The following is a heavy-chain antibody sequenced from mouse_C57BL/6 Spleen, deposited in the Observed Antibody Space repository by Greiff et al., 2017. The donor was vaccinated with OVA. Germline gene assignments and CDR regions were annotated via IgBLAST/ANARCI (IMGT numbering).Heavy chain of an antibody. CDR1: GFTFSSYG. Sequence: DVMLVESGGDLVKPGGSLKLSCAASGFTFSSYGMSWVRQTPDKRLEWVATIRSGGSYTYYPDSVKGRLTISRESGNNTLYLQMIILKSEDTAMYYCARRSYYGSSSYYAMDYWGQGTSVTVSS. CDR3: ARRSYYGSSSYYAMDY. D-gene: IGHD1-1*01. CDR2: IRSGGSYT. J-gene: IGHJ4*01. V-gene: IGHV5-6*02.